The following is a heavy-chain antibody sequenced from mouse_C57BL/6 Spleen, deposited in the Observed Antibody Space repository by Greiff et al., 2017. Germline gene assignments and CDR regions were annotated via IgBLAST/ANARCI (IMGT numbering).Heavy chain of an antibody. Sequence: VQLKESGPVLVKPGPSVKISCKASGFTFTDYYMHWVKQSHGKSLEWIGLVYPYNGGTSYNQKFKGKATLTVDTSSSTAYMELNSLTSEDSAVYYCARSDYYGSSLPGYWGQGTTLTVSS. J-gene: IGHJ2*01. CDR1: GFTFTDYY. V-gene: IGHV1-36*01. CDR2: VYPYNGGT. CDR3: ARSDYYGSSLPGY. D-gene: IGHD1-1*01.